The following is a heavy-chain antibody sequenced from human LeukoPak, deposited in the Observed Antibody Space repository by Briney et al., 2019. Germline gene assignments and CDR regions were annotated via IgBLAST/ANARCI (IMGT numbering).Heavy chain of an antibody. CDR1: GFTLSSYW. J-gene: IGHJ3*02. CDR3: ARDPNLRYRSAFDI. Sequence: PGGSLRLSCAASGFTLSSYWMHWVRQAPGKGLVWVSRVNSDGSTTDYADSVKGRFTISRDNSKNTLYLQMNSLRAEDTAVYYCARDPNLRYRSAFDIWGQGTMVTVSS. D-gene: IGHD3-9*01. CDR2: VNSDGSTT. V-gene: IGHV3-74*01.